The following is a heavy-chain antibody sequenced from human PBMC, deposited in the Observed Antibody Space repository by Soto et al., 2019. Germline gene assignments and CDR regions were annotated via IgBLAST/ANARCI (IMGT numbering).Heavy chain of an antibody. CDR3: VRDGGISGHYDAFDG. Sequence: LRPSCVASGIIFSRATIPWVCQAPRRGLEWVALIAYDGSNKYYIESVKGRFSIYRDNLKDNLYLQMNSLRPDDSAVYDGVRDGGISGHYDAFDGWGQGTMVLGSS. D-gene: IGHD1-26*01. J-gene: IGHJ3*01. CDR2: IAYDGSNK. V-gene: IGHV3-30*10. CDR1: GIIFSRAT.